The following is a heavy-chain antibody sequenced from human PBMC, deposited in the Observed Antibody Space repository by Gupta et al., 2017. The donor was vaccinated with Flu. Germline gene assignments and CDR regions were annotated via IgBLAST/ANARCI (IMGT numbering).Heavy chain of an antibody. CDR2: INHSGST. CDR1: GGSFSGYY. CDR3: ASTIASGGSSKGYYYYYGMDV. J-gene: IGHJ6*02. Sequence: QVQLQQWGAGLLKPSETLSLTCAVYGGSFSGYYWSWIRQPPGKGLEWIGEINHSGSTNYNPSLKSRVTISVDTSKNQFSLKLSSVTAADTAVYYCASTIASGGSSKGYYYYYGMDVWGQGTTVTVSS. V-gene: IGHV4-34*01. D-gene: IGHD2-15*01.